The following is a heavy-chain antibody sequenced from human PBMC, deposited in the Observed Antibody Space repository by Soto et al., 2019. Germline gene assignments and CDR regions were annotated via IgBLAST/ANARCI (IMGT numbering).Heavy chain of an antibody. Sequence: SETLSLTCTVSGGSISSSSYYWGWIRKPPGKGLEWIGSIFYSGSTYYNPSLKSRDTISVDTSNNQFSLKLSSVTAEDTAVYNCARPYSYGYYFDYWGQGTLVTV. CDR3: ARPYSYGYYFDY. D-gene: IGHD5-18*01. J-gene: IGHJ4*02. CDR2: IFYSGST. V-gene: IGHV4-39*01. CDR1: GGSISSSSYY.